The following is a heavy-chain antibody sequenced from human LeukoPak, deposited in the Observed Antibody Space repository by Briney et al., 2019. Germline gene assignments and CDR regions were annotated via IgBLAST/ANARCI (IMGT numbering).Heavy chain of an antibody. D-gene: IGHD1-26*01. Sequence: GASVKVSCKASGYTFTGYYMHWVRQAPGQGLEWMGRINPNSGGTNYAQKLQGRVTMTRDTSISTAYMELSRLRSDDTAVYYCARDVGGVGASPLYYFDYWGQGTLVTVSS. CDR3: ARDVGGVGASPLYYFDY. CDR1: GYTFTGYY. J-gene: IGHJ4*02. CDR2: INPNSGGT. V-gene: IGHV1-2*06.